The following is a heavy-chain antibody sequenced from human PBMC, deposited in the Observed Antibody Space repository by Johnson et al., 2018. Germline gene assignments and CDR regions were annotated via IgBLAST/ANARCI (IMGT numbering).Heavy chain of an antibody. CDR3: ARRRDSGSNYGPGYYFDY. CDR2: IYPGDSAT. D-gene: IGHD1-26*01. Sequence: VQLVQSGAEVKKPGESLKISCKGSGYSFTSYWIGWVRPMPGKGLEWMGIIYPGDSATRYSPSFQGQVTISADKSISTANLQWSSRKDSETAMYYCARRRDSGSNYGPGYYFDYWGQGTLVTVSS. J-gene: IGHJ4*02. V-gene: IGHV5-51*01. CDR1: GYSFTSYW.